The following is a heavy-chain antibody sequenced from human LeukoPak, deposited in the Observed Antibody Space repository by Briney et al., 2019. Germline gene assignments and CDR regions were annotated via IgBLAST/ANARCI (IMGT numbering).Heavy chain of an antibody. D-gene: IGHD3-22*01. Sequence: GGSLRLSCAASGFTFISYSMHWVRQAPGKGLEWVANIKQDGSEKYYVDSVKGRFTISRDNAKNSLYLQMNSLRGEDTAVYYCARGHTMIAFGGGQGTLVTVSS. J-gene: IGHJ4*02. CDR1: GFTFISYS. CDR3: ARGHTMIAFG. V-gene: IGHV3-7*04. CDR2: IKQDGSEK.